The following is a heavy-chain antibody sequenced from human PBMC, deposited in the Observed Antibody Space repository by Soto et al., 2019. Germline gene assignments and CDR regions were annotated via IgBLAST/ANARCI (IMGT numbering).Heavy chain of an antibody. J-gene: IGHJ5*02. D-gene: IGHD6-13*01. CDR1: GYTFTSYY. CDR2: INPSGGST. V-gene: IGHV1-46*01. CDR3: ARVRGAAESSWHPGWFDP. Sequence: GASVKVSCKASGYTFTSYYMHWVRQAPGQGLEWMGIINPSGGSTSYAQKLQGRVTMTTDTSTSTAYMELRSLRSDDTAVYYCARVRGAAESSWHPGWFDPWGQGTLVTVSS.